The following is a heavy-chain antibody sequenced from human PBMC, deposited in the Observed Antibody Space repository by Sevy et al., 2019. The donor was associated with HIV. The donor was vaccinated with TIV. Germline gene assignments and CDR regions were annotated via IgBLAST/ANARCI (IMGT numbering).Heavy chain of an antibody. CDR3: ARDRRNYAGQYFDY. Sequence: GGSLRLSCEVSGFTFSDFYMSWIRQAPGKGLEWVSDISSGSTYTKSADSVKGRFTISRDNARNSLYLQMNNLRVEDTAVYYCARDRRNYAGQYFDYWGQGTLVTVSS. V-gene: IGHV3-11*06. CDR1: GFTFSDFY. J-gene: IGHJ4*01. CDR2: ISSGSTYT. D-gene: IGHD1-7*01.